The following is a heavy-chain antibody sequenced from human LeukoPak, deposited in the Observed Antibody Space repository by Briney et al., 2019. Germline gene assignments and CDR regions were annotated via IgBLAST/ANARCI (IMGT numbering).Heavy chain of an antibody. CDR2: ISSSGSSI. CDR1: GFTFNSYE. J-gene: IGHJ6*03. D-gene: IGHD3-10*01. Sequence: GGSLRLSCAASGFTFNSYEMNWVRQAPGKGVEWGSYISSSGSSIYYADSVKGRFTISRDNAKNSLYLQMNSLRAEGTAVYYCASGSYGSGFYYFYYMDVWGKGTTVTVSS. V-gene: IGHV3-48*03. CDR3: ASGSYGSGFYYFYYMDV.